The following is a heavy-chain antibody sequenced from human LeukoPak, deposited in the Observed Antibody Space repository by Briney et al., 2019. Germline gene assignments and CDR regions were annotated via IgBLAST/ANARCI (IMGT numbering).Heavy chain of an antibody. J-gene: IGHJ4*02. CDR3: AKGSTKRQQFDY. CDR2: ISDSGGST. D-gene: IGHD6-13*01. CDR1: GFTFRSYA. V-gene: IGHV3-23*01. Sequence: GGSLRLSCAASGFTFRSYAMSWVCQAPGKGLEWVSVISDSGGSTYYADSVKGRFTISRDNSKNTLYLRMNSLRAEDTAVYYCAKGSTKRQQFDYWGQGTLVTVSS.